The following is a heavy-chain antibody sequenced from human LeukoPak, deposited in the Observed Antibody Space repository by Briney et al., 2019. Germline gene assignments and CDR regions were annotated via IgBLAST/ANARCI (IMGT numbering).Heavy chain of an antibody. Sequence: SHTLSLTCTLSVGSISLGDYYGSWIRQPPGKGLEWLGYIYYSGSTYYNPSLKSRVTISVDTSKNQFSLKLSSVTAADTAVYYCARGGKAAVRFDLWGRGTLVTVSS. J-gene: IGHJ2*01. V-gene: IGHV4-30-4*01. CDR1: VGSISLGDYY. CDR2: IYYSGST. D-gene: IGHD2-15*01. CDR3: ARGGKAAVRFDL.